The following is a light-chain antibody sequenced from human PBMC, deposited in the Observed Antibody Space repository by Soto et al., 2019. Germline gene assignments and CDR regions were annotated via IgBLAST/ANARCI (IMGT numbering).Light chain of an antibody. CDR2: DVS. CDR3: GSYTSISTLV. Sequence: QSVLTQPASVSGSPGQSITISCTGTSSDVGGYNYVSWYQQHPGKAPKLIISDVSNRPSGVSNRFSGSKSGNTASLTISGLQAEDEADYYCGSYTSISTLVFGTGTKVTV. J-gene: IGLJ1*01. V-gene: IGLV2-14*03. CDR1: SSDVGGYNY.